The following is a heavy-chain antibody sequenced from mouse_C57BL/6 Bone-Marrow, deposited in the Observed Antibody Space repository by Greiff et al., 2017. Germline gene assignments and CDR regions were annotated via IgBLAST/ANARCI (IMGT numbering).Heavy chain of an antibody. V-gene: IGHV5-17*01. CDR2: LSSGSSTV. Sequence: EVQLVASGGGLVKPGGSLKLSYAASGFPFSDYGMHSLRQAPEMGLECVAYLSSGSSTVYYADTVKGRFTISRDNAKNSLFLQMTSLRSEETAMYYCARLGLYYYSSSYYYAMDYKGQRPS. J-gene: IGHJ4*01. D-gene: IGHD1-1*01. CDR1: GFPFSDYG. CDR3: ARLGLYYYSSSYYYAMDY.